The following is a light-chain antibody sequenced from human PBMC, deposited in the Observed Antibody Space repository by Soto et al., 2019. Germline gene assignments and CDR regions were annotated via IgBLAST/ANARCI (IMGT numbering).Light chain of an antibody. J-gene: IGLJ2*01. CDR3: CSFAGNYTVV. V-gene: IGLV2-11*01. CDR2: DVS. Sequence: QSALTQPRSVSGSPGQSVTISCTGTGSDVGGYDFVSWYQQHPGKAPELMIFDVSKRPSGVPDRFSGSKSGNTASLTISGLQADDEADYYCCSFAGNYTVVFGGGTKVTVL. CDR1: GSDVGGYDF.